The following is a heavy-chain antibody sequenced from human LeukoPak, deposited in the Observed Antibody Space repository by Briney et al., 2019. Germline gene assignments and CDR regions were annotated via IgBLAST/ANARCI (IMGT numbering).Heavy chain of an antibody. Sequence: SETLSLTCAVYGGSFSGYYWSWIRQPPGKGLEWIGEINHSGSTNYNPSLKSRVTISVDTSKNQFSLKLSSVTAADTAVYYCARSSGAAARPYYFDYWGQGTLVTVSS. CDR3: ARSSGAAARPYYFDY. CDR2: INHSGST. V-gene: IGHV4-34*01. J-gene: IGHJ4*02. CDR1: GGSFSGYY. D-gene: IGHD6-6*01.